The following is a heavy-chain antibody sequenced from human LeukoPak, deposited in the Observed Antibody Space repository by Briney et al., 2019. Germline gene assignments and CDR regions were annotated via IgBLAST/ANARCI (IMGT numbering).Heavy chain of an antibody. J-gene: IGHJ5*02. D-gene: IGHD4-17*01. V-gene: IGHV4-30-2*01. CDR3: ASLWYGDYQGAFA. CDR1: GGSISSGGYS. Sequence: SETLSLTCAVSGGSISSGGYSWSWIRQPPGEGLEWIGYIYHSGSTYYNPSLKSRVTISVDTSRNQFSLKLSSVTAADTAVYYCASLWYGDYQGAFAWGQGTLVTVSS. CDR2: IYHSGST.